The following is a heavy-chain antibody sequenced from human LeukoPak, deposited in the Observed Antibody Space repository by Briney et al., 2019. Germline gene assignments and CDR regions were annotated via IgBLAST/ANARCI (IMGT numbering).Heavy chain of an antibody. V-gene: IGHV1-46*01. J-gene: IGHJ4*02. CDR3: ARGPTDMDFDY. Sequence: ASVTVSFKASVYTFTKSDYMHWVRQAPGRGLEWMGILNPSDGTTFYAQKFQGRVTMTRDTSTNTVYMELSSLRSEDTAVFYCARGPTDMDFDYWGQGSLVTVSS. CDR2: LNPSDGTT. CDR1: VYTFTKSDY.